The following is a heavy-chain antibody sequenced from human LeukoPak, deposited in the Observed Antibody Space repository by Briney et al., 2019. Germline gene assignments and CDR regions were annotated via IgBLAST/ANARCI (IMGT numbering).Heavy chain of an antibody. CDR1: GXSISSYY. CDR2: IYYTGST. D-gene: IGHD6-13*01. Sequence: SETLSLTCTVTGXSISSYYGGWIRQPPGKGLEWIGYIYYTGSTNYNPSLKSRVTISVDTSKNQFSLKLSSVTAADTAVYYCARQQLSQLYYFDNWGQGTLVTVSS. J-gene: IGHJ4*02. CDR3: ARQQLSQLYYFDN. V-gene: IGHV4-59*01.